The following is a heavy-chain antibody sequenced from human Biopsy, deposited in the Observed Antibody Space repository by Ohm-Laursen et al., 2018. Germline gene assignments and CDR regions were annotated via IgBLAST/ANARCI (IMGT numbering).Heavy chain of an antibody. J-gene: IGHJ3*01. CDR3: ARRLPLRGFAFDV. V-gene: IGHV4-59*08. CDR1: GDSITSYF. Sequence: SDTLSLTCTVSGDSITSYFWNWIRQAPGKGLEWIGHIYYGGNTNYSPSLKSQATISLYSSKNQFSLNLNSVTATDTAVYYCARRLPLRGFAFDVWGQGTVVTVS. CDR2: IYYGGNT. D-gene: IGHD3-10*01.